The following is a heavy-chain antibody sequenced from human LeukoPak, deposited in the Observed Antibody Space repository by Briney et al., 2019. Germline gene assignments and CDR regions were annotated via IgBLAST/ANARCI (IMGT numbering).Heavy chain of an antibody. CDR3: ARDGDTMQVGD. V-gene: IGHV4-39*07. J-gene: IGHJ4*02. Sequence: PSETLSLTCTVSGGPISSSSYYCGWIRQPPGKGLEWIGSIYYSGSTYYNPSLKSRVTISVDTSKNQFSLKLSSVTAADTAVYYCARDGDTMQVGDWGQGTLVTVSS. CDR2: IYYSGST. D-gene: IGHD3-10*01. CDR1: GGPISSSSYY.